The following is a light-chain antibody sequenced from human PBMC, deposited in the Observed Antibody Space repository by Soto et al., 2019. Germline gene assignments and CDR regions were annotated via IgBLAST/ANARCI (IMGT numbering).Light chain of an antibody. CDR3: QQMWT. V-gene: IGKV1-39*01. CDR1: QSISSY. Sequence: DVQMSKSPSSLSAYVGDRVTITCRASQSISSYLNWYQQKPGKAPKLLIYAASSLQSGVPSRFSGSGSGTDFTLTISSLQPEDFATYYCQQMWTFGQGTLLEIK. CDR2: AAS. J-gene: IGKJ5*01.